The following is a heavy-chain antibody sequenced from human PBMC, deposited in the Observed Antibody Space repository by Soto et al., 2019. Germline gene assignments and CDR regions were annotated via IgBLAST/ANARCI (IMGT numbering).Heavy chain of an antibody. CDR1: GGTFSSYA. V-gene: IGHV1-69*06. CDR2: LIPIFGTA. J-gene: IGHJ5*02. Sequence: KVSCKASGGTFSSYAISWVGQAPGQGLEWRGGLIPIFGTANYAQKFQGRVTITADKSTRTAYMELSSLRSEDTAVYYCARGVVPAAIIHRWFDPWAQGTLVTVSS. D-gene: IGHD2-2*01. CDR3: ARGVVPAAIIHRWFDP.